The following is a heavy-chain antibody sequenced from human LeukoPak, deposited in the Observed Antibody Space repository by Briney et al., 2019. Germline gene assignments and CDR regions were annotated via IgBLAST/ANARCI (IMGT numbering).Heavy chain of an antibody. J-gene: IGHJ4*02. D-gene: IGHD2-8*01. CDR3: AKAQSGYCTNGVCSPFDY. CDR2: ISWNSGSI. V-gene: IGHV3-9*01. Sequence: GRSLRLSCAASGFTFDDYAMHWVRQAPGKGLEWVSGISWNSGSIGYADSVKGRFTIPRDNAKNSLYLQMNSLRAEDTALYYCAKAQSGYCTNGVCSPFDYWGQGTLVTVSS. CDR1: GFTFDDYA.